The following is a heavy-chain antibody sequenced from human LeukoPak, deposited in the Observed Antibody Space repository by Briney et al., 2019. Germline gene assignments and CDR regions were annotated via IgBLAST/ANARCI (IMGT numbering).Heavy chain of an antibody. CDR3: AGGRYFDWFVFDY. CDR1: GGSISSSSYY. Sequence: PSETLSLTCTVSGGSISSSSYYWGWIRQPPGKGLEWIGSIYYSGSTYYNPSLKSRVTMSVDTSKNQFSLKLSSVTAADTAVYYCAGGRYFDWFVFDYWGQGTLVTVSS. D-gene: IGHD3-9*01. CDR2: IYYSGST. J-gene: IGHJ4*02. V-gene: IGHV4-39*07.